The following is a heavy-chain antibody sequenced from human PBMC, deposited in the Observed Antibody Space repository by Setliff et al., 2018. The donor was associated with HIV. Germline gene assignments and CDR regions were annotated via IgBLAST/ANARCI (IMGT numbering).Heavy chain of an antibody. CDR2: IYSTGST. V-gene: IGHV4-61*10. J-gene: IGHJ4*02. CDR1: GDSINSGTYY. CDR3: AKGAGFYGDYTFDY. D-gene: IGHD4-17*01. Sequence: PSETLSLTCTVSGDSINSGTYYWSWIRQPAGKGLEWIGYIYSTGSTNYNPSLQSRVSISMDASKNKFSLKVTSVTSADTAVYYCAKGAGFYGDYTFDYWGQGNLVTVSS.